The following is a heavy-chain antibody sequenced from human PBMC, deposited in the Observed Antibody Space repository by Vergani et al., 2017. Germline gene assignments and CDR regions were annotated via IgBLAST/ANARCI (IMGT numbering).Heavy chain of an antibody. CDR1: GGSISSGDYY. J-gene: IGHJ6*02. V-gene: IGHV4-30-4*08. Sequence: QVQLQESGPGLVKPSQTLSLTCTVSGGSISSGDYYWSWIRQPPGKGLEWIGYIYYSGSTYYNPSLKSRVTISVDTSKNQFSLKLSSVTAADTAVYYCARVFQLAGDYYYYGMDVWGQGTTVTVSS. CDR3: ARVFQLAGDYYYYGMDV. D-gene: IGHD6-6*01. CDR2: IYYSGST.